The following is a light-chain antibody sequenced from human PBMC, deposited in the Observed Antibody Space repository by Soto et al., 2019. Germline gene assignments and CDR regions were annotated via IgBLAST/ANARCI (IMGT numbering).Light chain of an antibody. Sequence: EIVMTQSPATLSVSPGERATLSCRASQSVSSNLAWYQQKPGQAPRLLIYGASTRATGIPARFSGSGSGTEFTLTISSLQSEDVATYYCQYLNSFPLTFGGGTKVELK. CDR2: GAS. CDR3: QYLNSFPLT. J-gene: IGKJ4*01. V-gene: IGKV3-15*01. CDR1: QSVSSN.